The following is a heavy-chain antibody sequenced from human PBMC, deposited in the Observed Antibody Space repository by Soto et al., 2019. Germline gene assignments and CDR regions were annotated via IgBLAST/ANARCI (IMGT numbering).Heavy chain of an antibody. V-gene: IGHV3-48*02. J-gene: IGHJ4*02. D-gene: IGHD2-21*01. CDR2: ISSSTKTI. CDR1: GFSLSTYS. CDR3: ARGLGWRRGPFDC. Sequence: EVKLVESGGGLVQPGGSLRLSCAASGFSLSTYSMNWVRQAPGKGLEWLSYISSSTKTIFYADSVKGRFTISRDSANNSLDLQMNSLRDEDTAVYFCARGLGWRRGPFDCGGQGTLVAVSP.